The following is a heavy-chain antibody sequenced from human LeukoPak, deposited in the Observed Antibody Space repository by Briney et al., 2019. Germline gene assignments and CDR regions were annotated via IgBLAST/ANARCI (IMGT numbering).Heavy chain of an antibody. CDR3: ARSGGLVRGVIIAFDY. D-gene: IGHD3-10*01. CDR1: GFTFSSYA. V-gene: IGHV1-2*06. Sequence: PGGSLRLSCAASGFTFSSYAMHWVRQAPGQGLEWMGRINPNSGGTNYAQKFQGRVTMTRDTSISTAYMELSRLRSDDTAVYYCARSGGLVRGVIIAFDYWGQGTLVTVSS. CDR2: INPNSGGT. J-gene: IGHJ4*02.